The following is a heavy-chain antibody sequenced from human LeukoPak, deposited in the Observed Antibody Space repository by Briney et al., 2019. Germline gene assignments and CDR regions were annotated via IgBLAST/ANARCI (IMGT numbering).Heavy chain of an antibody. CDR2: ISGTDGST. CDR3: ASYYDSSGYPFDY. J-gene: IGHJ4*02. V-gene: IGHV3-23*01. D-gene: IGHD3-22*01. CDR1: GFTFSSYA. Sequence: GGSLRLSCEASGFTFSSYAMSWVRQAPGKGLEWVSGISGTDGSTYYADSVKGRFTISRDNSKNTLYLQMNSLRAEDTAVYYCASYYDSSGYPFDYWGQGTLVTVSS.